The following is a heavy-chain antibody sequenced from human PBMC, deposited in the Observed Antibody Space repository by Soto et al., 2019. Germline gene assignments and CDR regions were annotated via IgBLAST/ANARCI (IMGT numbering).Heavy chain of an antibody. J-gene: IGHJ6*02. CDR2: ISASNGNT. V-gene: IGHV1-18*01. D-gene: IGHD3-10*01. Sequence: QVQLVQSGADVKKPGASVKVSCKASCYTFTSYGISWVRQAPGQGLEWMGWISASNGNTNYAQTLQGRVTMTTDTSTSTAYRELRSLRPDDTAVYYCVIESVTMVRGVIAYYYGMDVWGQGTTVTVSS. CDR3: VIESVTMVRGVIAYYYGMDV. CDR1: CYTFTSYG.